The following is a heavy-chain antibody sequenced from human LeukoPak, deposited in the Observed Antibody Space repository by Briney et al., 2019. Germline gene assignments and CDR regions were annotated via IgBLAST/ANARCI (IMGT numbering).Heavy chain of an antibody. Sequence: SQTLSLTCTVSGGSISSGSYYWSWIRQPAGKGLEWIRRIYTSGSTNYNPSLKSRGTMSVDTSKNQFSLKLSSVTAADTAVYYCARDLQIVVEPMGDYYYYMDAWGKGTTVTISS. D-gene: IGHD3-22*01. V-gene: IGHV4-61*02. CDR2: IYTSGST. CDR3: ARDLQIVVEPMGDYYYYMDA. CDR1: GGSISSGSYY. J-gene: IGHJ6*03.